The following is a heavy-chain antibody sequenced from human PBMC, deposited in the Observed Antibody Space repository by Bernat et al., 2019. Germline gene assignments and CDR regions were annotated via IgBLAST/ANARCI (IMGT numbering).Heavy chain of an antibody. V-gene: IGHV3-30*01. CDR2: ISYDGSNK. CDR3: ARAVVVVVVAENIDY. D-gene: IGHD2-15*01. CDR1: GFTFSSYA. J-gene: IGHJ4*02. Sequence: QVQLVESGGGVVQPGRSLRLSCAASGFTFSSYAMHWVRQAPGKGLEWVAVISYDGSNKYYADSAKGRFTISRDNSKNTLYLQMNSLRAEDTAVYYCARAVVVVVVAENIDYWGQGTLVTVSS.